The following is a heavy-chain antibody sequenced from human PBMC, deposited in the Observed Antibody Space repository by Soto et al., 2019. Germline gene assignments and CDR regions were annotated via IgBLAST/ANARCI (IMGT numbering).Heavy chain of an antibody. CDR3: ARFYEDWYFAL. V-gene: IGHV3-21*01. CDR2: ITGSGSYI. Sequence: EVQLVESGGGLVKPGGSLRLSCAASGFTFSHYAMNWVRQAPGKGLEWVASITGSGSYIYYADSVKGRFSISRDNAENSLDLQMYTLTVEDTDVYYCARFYEDWYFALWGRGTLVTVSS. J-gene: IGHJ2*01. CDR1: GFTFSHYA. D-gene: IGHD3-22*01.